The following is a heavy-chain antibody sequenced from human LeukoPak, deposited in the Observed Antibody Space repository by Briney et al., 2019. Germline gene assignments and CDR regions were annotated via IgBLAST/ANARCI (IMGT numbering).Heavy chain of an antibody. V-gene: IGHV3-66*01. CDR2: IYSGGST. J-gene: IGHJ4*02. CDR1: GGSFSGYY. CDR3: ARDRSSSWPD. D-gene: IGHD6-13*01. Sequence: LSSETLSLTCAVYGGSFSGYYWSWIRQPPGKGLEWVSIIYSGGSTNYADSVKGRFTISRDNSKNTLYLQMNSLRAEDTAVYYCARDRSSSWPDWGQGTLVTVSS.